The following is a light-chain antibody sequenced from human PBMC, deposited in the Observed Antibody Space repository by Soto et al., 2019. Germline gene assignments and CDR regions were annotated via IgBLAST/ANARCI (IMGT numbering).Light chain of an antibody. J-gene: IGLJ2*01. V-gene: IGLV1-40*01. CDR1: TSNIGSFYD. CDR3: QSYDISQSHVV. CDR2: GDN. Sequence: QSVLTQPPSVSGAPGQRVTIPCTGSTSNIGSFYDVHWYQQLPGTVPKLLIYGDNNRPSGVPDRFSGSKSDTSASLAIPGLQADDEADYYCQSYDISQSHVVFGGGTKLTVL.